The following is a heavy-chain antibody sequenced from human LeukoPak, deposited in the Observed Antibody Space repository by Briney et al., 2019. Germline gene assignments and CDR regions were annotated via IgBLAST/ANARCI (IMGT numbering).Heavy chain of an antibody. D-gene: IGHD1-26*01. J-gene: IGHJ4*02. CDR3: AKDWEGIVGATYYFDY. Sequence: GGSLGLSCAASGLTFSIYAMSWVRQAPGKGLEWVSAISGSGGSTYYADSVKGRFTISRDNSKNTLYLQMNSLRAEDTAVYYCAKDWEGIVGATYYFDYWGQGTLVTVSS. CDR2: ISGSGGST. V-gene: IGHV3-23*01. CDR1: GLTFSIYA.